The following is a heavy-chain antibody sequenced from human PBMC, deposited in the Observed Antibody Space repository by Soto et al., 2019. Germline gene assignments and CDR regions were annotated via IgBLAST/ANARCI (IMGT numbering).Heavy chain of an antibody. CDR2: IYYSGST. CDR3: ARVNYDFWSGYPPGSFDWFDP. V-gene: IGHV4-59*02. D-gene: IGHD3-3*01. CDR1: SGSGIGYV. Sequence: PLETLPHTCTVSSGSGIGYVWSWIRQPTGKGLEWIGYIYYSGSTNYNPSLKSRVTISVDTSKNQFSLKLSSVTAADTAVYYCARVNYDFWSGYPPGSFDWFDPWGQGTLVTVSS. J-gene: IGHJ5*02.